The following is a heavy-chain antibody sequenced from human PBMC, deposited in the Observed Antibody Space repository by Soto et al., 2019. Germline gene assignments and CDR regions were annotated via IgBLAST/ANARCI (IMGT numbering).Heavy chain of an antibody. CDR3: ARGAYYDSSGYFAFDY. D-gene: IGHD3-22*01. J-gene: IGHJ4*02. V-gene: IGHV4-4*07. Sequence: KPSETLSLTCTVSGGSISSFNGSGIRQPAGKGLEWIGRIYTSGSTNYNPSLKSRVTMSVDTSKNQFSLKLSSVTAADTAVYYCARGAYYDSSGYFAFDYWGQGTLVTVSS. CDR2: IYTSGST. CDR1: GGSISSFN.